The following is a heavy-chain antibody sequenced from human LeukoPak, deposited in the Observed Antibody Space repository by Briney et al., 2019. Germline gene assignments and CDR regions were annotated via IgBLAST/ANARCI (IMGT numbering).Heavy chain of an antibody. CDR3: VRDLITQPWTMSYFDP. V-gene: IGHV4-4*07. CDR2: MYTDGSA. J-gene: IGHJ4*02. CDR1: GASISSYS. Sequence: SETLSLTCTVSGASISSYSWSWIRQPTGKGLEWIGRMYTDGSANYDPSLKSRVTMSVDTSMNHFSLQLSSVTAADTAVYYCVRDLITQPWTMSYFDPWGQGTLVTVSS. D-gene: IGHD3-16*01.